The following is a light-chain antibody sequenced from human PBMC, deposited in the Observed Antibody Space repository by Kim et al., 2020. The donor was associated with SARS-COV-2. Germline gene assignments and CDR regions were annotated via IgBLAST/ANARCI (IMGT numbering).Light chain of an antibody. Sequence: DIVMTQSPDSLAVSLGERATINCKSSQTVLYKSNNKNYLAWFQQKPRQPPKLLIYWASTRESGVPDRFSGSGSGTDSTLTISSLQAEDVAVYYCQQYYSIPWTFGQGTKVDIK. CDR2: WAS. V-gene: IGKV4-1*01. J-gene: IGKJ1*01. CDR1: QTVLYKSNNKNY. CDR3: QQYYSIPWT.